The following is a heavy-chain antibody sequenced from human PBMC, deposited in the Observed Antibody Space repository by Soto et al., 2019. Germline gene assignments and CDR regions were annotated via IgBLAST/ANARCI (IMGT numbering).Heavy chain of an antibody. D-gene: IGHD2-8*01. CDR3: ARRGLGYCTNGVCYTRYYYGMDV. V-gene: IGHV1-69*13. Sequence: ASVKVSCKASGGMPQNYAITWVRQAPGQGLEWMGGIIPIFGTANYAQKFQGRVTITADESTSTAYMELSSLRSEDTAVYYCARRGLGYCTNGVCYTRYYYGMDVWGQGTTVTVSS. J-gene: IGHJ6*02. CDR1: GGMPQNYA. CDR2: IIPIFGTA.